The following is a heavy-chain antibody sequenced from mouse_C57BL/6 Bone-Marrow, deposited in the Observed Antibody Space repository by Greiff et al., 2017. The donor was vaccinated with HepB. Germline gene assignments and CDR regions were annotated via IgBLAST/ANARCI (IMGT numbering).Heavy chain of an antibody. V-gene: IGHV5-12*01. CDR1: GFTFSDYY. D-gene: IGHD2-1*01. Sequence: EVQWVESGGGLVQPGGSLKLSCAASGFTFSDYYMYWVRQTPEKRLEWVAYISNGGGSTYYPDTVKGRFTISRDNAKNTLYLQMSRLKSGDTAMYYCARLYYGNSWYFDVWGTGTTVTVSS. CDR3: ARLYYGNSWYFDV. CDR2: ISNGGGST. J-gene: IGHJ1*03.